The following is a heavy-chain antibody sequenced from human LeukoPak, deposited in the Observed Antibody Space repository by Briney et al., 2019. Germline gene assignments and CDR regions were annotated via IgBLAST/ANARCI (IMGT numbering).Heavy chain of an antibody. D-gene: IGHD3-22*01. J-gene: IGHJ4*02. Sequence: GGSLRLSCAASGFTFSSYGMHWVRQAPGKGLEWVAFIRYDGSNKYYADSVKGRFTISRDNSKNTLYLRMNSLKAEDTAIYYCAKDPTDFDSSGQTYFDYWGQGTLVTVSS. CDR2: IRYDGSNK. CDR1: GFTFSSYG. CDR3: AKDPTDFDSSGQTYFDY. V-gene: IGHV3-30*02.